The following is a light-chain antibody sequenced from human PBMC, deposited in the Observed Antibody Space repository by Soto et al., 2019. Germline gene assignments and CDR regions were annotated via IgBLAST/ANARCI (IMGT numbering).Light chain of an antibody. V-gene: IGKV3-11*01. J-gene: IGKJ2*01. Sequence: EIVLTQSPATLSLSPGERATLSCRASQSVSSYLAWYQQKPGQAPRLLIYDASSRATGIPARFSGSESGTDFILTISSLDPEDFAVYYCQQRSDWLYTFGQGPKLEIK. CDR2: DAS. CDR3: QQRSDWLYT. CDR1: QSVSSY.